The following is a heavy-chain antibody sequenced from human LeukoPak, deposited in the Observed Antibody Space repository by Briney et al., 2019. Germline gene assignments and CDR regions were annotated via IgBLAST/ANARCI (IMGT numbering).Heavy chain of an antibody. D-gene: IGHD3-22*01. CDR1: GFNVSNNY. CDR2: ISGSGGST. CDR3: AKDLYYDSSGYYYY. J-gene: IGHJ4*02. V-gene: IGHV3-23*01. Sequence: GGSLRLSCAASGFNVSNNYMHWVRQAPGERLEWVSAISGSGGSTYYADSVKGRFTISRDNSKNTLYLQMNSLRAEDTAVYYCAKDLYYDSSGYYYYWGQGTLVTVSS.